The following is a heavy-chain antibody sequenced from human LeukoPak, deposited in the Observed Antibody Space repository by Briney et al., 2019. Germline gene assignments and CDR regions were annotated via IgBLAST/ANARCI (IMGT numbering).Heavy chain of an antibody. Sequence: SETLSLTCAVYGGSFSGYYWSWIRQPPGKGLEWIGEINHSGSTNYNPSLKSRVTISVDTSKNQFSLKLSSVTAADTAVYYCARGSDFWSGYFNYWGQGTLVTVSS. CDR1: GGSFSGYY. CDR3: ARGSDFWSGYFNY. V-gene: IGHV4-34*01. D-gene: IGHD3-3*01. J-gene: IGHJ4*02. CDR2: INHSGST.